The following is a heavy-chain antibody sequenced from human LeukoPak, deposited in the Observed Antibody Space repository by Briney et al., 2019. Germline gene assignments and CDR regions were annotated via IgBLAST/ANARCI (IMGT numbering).Heavy chain of an antibody. Sequence: SETLSLTCTVSGGSISSYYWSWIRQPAGKGLEWIGRIYTSGSTNYNPSLKSRVTMSVDTSKNQFSLKLSSVTAADTAVYYCARTPYYYDSSGSYHYFDYWGQGTLVTVSS. CDR2: IYTSGST. J-gene: IGHJ4*02. CDR3: ARTPYYYDSSGSYHYFDY. CDR1: GGSISSYY. D-gene: IGHD3-22*01. V-gene: IGHV4-4*07.